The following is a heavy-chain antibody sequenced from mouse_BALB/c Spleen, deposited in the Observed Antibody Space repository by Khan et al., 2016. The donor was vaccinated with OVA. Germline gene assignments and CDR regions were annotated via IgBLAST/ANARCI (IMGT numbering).Heavy chain of an antibody. Sequence: VQLQQSGTELAKPGASVKMSCKASGYTFISYWMHWVKQRPGQGLEWIGYINPSTDYTEYNQKFKDKATLTTDKSSNTAYMQRSSLTSEDAAVYYSTRRGLYGIFVYWGQGTRVTVSA. V-gene: IGHV1-7*01. CDR2: INPSTDYT. D-gene: IGHD2-1*01. CDR1: GYTFISYW. J-gene: IGHJ3*01. CDR3: TRRGLYGIFVY.